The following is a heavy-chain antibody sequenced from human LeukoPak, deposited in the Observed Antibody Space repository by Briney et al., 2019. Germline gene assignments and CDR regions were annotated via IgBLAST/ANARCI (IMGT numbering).Heavy chain of an antibody. D-gene: IGHD3-3*02. CDR3: ARSIFGVGNWFDP. V-gene: IGHV3-64*01. CDR1: GFTFSSYA. Sequence: GRTLRLSCAASGFTFSSYAMHWVRQAPGKGLEYVSAITSNGGSTYYANSVKGRFTISRDNSKNSLYLQMGSLRAEDMAVYYCARSIFGVGNWFDPWGQGTLVTVSS. J-gene: IGHJ5*02. CDR2: ITSNGGST.